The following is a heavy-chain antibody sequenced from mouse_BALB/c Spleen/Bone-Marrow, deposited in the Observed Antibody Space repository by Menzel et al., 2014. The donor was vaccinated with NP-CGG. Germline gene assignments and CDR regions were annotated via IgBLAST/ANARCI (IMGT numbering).Heavy chain of an antibody. V-gene: IGHV14-3*02. J-gene: IGHJ2*01. CDR2: IVPANGNT. Sequence: DVKLQESGAELVKPGASVKLSCTTSGFNIKDTYMHWVKLRPEQGLEWIGRIVPANGNTKYAPEFQGKATITADTSSNTAYLQLSSLTSEDTAVYFCASYDYGYYFDYWGQGTTLTVSS. CDR3: ASYDYGYYFDY. D-gene: IGHD2-4*01. CDR1: GFNIKDTY.